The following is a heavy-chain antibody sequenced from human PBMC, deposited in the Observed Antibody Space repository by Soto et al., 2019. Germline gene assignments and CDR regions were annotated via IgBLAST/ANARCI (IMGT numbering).Heavy chain of an antibody. Sequence: QLQLQESGPRLVKPSETLSLTCTVSGGCISNSSYLWGWIRQPPGKGLQWIGSVSYSGSTYYNPSLKSRVTISVDTSKTQSSLRLSSVTAGDTAVYYCSRIAVSGPITGFDDWGQGALVTVSS. J-gene: IGHJ4*02. D-gene: IGHD6-19*01. CDR1: GGCISNSSYL. CDR2: VSYSGST. CDR3: SRIAVSGPITGFDD. V-gene: IGHV4-39*01.